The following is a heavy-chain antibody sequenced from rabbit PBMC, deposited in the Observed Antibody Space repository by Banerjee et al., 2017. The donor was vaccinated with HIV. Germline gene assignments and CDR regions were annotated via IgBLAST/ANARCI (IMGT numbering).Heavy chain of an antibody. D-gene: IGHD4-2*01. Sequence: QEQLEESGGGLVKPEGSLTLTCKASGFSFSNKYVMCWVRQAPGKGLEWIACIYAGSSGSTYYASWAKGRFTISKTSSTTVTLQMTSLTVADTATYFCARSYAGKAISSLNLWGPGTLVTVS. V-gene: IGHV1S45*01. CDR1: GFSFSNKYV. J-gene: IGHJ4*01. CDR3: ARSYAGKAISSLNL. CDR2: IYAGSSGST.